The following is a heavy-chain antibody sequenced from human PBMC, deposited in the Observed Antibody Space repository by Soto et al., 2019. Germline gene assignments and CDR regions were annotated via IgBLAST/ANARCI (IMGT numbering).Heavy chain of an antibody. CDR2: IYHSGST. Sequence: NPSETLSLTCAVSGGSISSGGYSWSWIRQPPGKGLEWIGYIYHSGSTYYNPSLKSRVTISVDRSKNQFSLKLSSVTAADTAVYYCARWRLQKINPYYFDYWGQGTPVTVSS. D-gene: IGHD4-4*01. J-gene: IGHJ4*02. CDR1: GGSISSGGYS. CDR3: ARWRLQKINPYYFDY. V-gene: IGHV4-30-2*01.